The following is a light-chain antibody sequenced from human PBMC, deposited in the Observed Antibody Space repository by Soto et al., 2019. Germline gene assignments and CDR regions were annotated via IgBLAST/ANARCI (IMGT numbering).Light chain of an antibody. CDR3: TSYVGNDIWV. J-gene: IGLJ3*02. Sequence: QSALTQPPSASGSPGQSVTISCTGTSSNVGAYKYVSRYQQYPGKAPKLMIYEVTKRPSGVPDRFSDSKSGNTASLTVSGLQAEDEADYYCTSYVGNDIWVFGGGTKLTVL. V-gene: IGLV2-8*01. CDR2: EVT. CDR1: SSNVGAYKY.